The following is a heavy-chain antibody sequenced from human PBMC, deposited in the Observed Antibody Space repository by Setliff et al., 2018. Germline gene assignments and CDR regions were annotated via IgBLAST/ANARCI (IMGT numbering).Heavy chain of an antibody. J-gene: IGHJ5*02. CDR1: ADTFTGYY. CDR2: INGNSGVT. CDR3: AQTKGSVDSYLDP. V-gene: IGHV1-2*02. Sequence: SVKVSCKASADTFTGYYVHWARQAPGQGLEWMGWINGNSGVTKYAQKFQGRVTMTSDTSISIVYMDLTRLTSDDTAVYYCAQTKGSVDSYLDPWGQGTLVTVSS. D-gene: IGHD5-18*01.